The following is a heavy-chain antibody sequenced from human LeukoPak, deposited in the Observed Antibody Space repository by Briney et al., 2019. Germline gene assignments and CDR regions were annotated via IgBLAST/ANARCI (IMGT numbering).Heavy chain of an antibody. D-gene: IGHD2-15*01. CDR3: ARDHCSGGSCFYYFDY. V-gene: IGHV1-69*01. J-gene: IGHJ4*02. CDR2: XXPIFGTA. Sequence: PGASVKVSCKASGGTFSSYAISWVRQAPGQGLXXXXXXXPIFGTANYAQKFQGRVTITADESTSTAYMELSSLRSEDTAVYYCARDHCSGGSCFYYFDYWGQGTLVTVSS. CDR1: GGTFSSYA.